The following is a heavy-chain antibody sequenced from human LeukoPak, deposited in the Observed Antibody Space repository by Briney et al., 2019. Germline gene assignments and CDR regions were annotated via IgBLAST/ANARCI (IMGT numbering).Heavy chain of an antibody. CDR1: GGSISSYY. Sequence: SETLSLTCTVSGGSISSYYWSWIRQPPGKGLEWIGEINHSGSTNYNPSLKSRVTMSVDTSKNQFSLKLSSVTAADTAVYYCARYGSSWYRYFQHWGQGTLVTVSS. V-gene: IGHV4-34*01. D-gene: IGHD6-13*01. J-gene: IGHJ1*01. CDR2: INHSGST. CDR3: ARYGSSWYRYFQH.